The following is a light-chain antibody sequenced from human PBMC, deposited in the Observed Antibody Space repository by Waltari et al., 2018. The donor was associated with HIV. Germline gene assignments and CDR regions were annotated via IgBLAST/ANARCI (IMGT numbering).Light chain of an antibody. CDR3: LQYGTSPWT. V-gene: IGKV3-20*01. CDR1: QFVGSGV. J-gene: IGKJ1*01. Sequence: EIDLIQSPDTLSLSPGDWATLSCTASQFVGSGVVAWYQVKPDQSPTLLVFGSSNRATGIPARFSGSGSGTDFTLTISRLEPEDFAVYFCLQYGTSPWTFGQGTKVEVK. CDR2: GSS.